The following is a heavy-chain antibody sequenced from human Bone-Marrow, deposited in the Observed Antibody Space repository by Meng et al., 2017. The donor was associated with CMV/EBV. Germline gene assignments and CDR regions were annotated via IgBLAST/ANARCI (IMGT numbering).Heavy chain of an antibody. Sequence: GGSLRLSCAASGFTFSNAWMSWVRQTPGKGLEWVATIRQDGDEKFYVDSVKGRFTISRDNAQNSLYLYMNSLRADDTAVYYCARAVPRGDVWGQGTTVTVSS. CDR3: ARAVPRGDV. CDR2: IRQDGDEK. D-gene: IGHD3-10*01. V-gene: IGHV3-7*01. J-gene: IGHJ6*02. CDR1: GFTFSNAW.